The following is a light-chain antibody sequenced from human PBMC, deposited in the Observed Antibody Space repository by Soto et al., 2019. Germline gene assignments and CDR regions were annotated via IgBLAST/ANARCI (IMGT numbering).Light chain of an antibody. CDR1: SGHSTYI. V-gene: IGLV4-60*02. J-gene: IGLJ2*01. Sequence: QLVLTQSSSASASLGSSVKLTCTLSSGHSTYIIAWHQQQPGKAPRFLMKLEESGMYNRGSGIPDRFSGSSSGADRYLTISYLQFDDEADYYCETWDSNTRVFGGGTQLTVL. CDR3: ETWDSNTRV. CDR2: LEESGMY.